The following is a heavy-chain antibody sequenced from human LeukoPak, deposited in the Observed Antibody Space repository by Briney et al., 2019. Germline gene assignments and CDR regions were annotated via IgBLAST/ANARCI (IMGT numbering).Heavy chain of an antibody. Sequence: PAETLSLTCTVSGGSISSYYRSWIRQPPGKGLEWIWDIYNSGSTNYNASLKSRVTISVDTSKNKFSLKLSTVTAADTAVYYCARDLAVAAPRYAIDIWGQGTMVTVSS. CDR2: IYNSGST. D-gene: IGHD6-19*01. CDR1: GGSISSYY. J-gene: IGHJ3*02. CDR3: ARDLAVAAPRYAIDI. V-gene: IGHV4-59*01.